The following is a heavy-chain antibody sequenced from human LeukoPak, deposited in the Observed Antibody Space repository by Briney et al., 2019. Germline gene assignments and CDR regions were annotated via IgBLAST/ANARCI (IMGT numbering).Heavy chain of an antibody. CDR1: GFTVSSNY. CDR3: AKGGHTVAAEGMDV. CDR2: IYSGGST. J-gene: IGHJ6*04. V-gene: IGHV3-66*01. D-gene: IGHD6-13*01. Sequence: PGGSLRVYCAASGFTVSSNYMSWVRQTPGKGLEWVSVIYSGGSTYYADSVKDRFTISRDNSKNTLYLQMNSLRAEDMALYYCAKGGHTVAAEGMDVWGKGTTVTVSS.